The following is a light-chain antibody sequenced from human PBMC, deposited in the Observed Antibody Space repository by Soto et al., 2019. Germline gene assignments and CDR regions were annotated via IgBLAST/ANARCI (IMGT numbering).Light chain of an antibody. CDR3: QQRWTCPPP. Sequence: EIVLTQSPATLSLSPGQRATLSCRARQSVTFYLAWYQQKPGQAPRLLIYDTSNRATGIPARFSGSGSGTDFTLTISSLEPGDLAVYYCQQRWTCPPPFGQGTKLEIK. CDR2: DTS. CDR1: QSVTFY. V-gene: IGKV3-11*01. J-gene: IGKJ2*01.